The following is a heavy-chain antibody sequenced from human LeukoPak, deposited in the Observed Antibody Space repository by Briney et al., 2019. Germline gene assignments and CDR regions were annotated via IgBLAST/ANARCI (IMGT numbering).Heavy chain of an antibody. CDR1: GFPFSIYE. V-gene: IGHV3-48*03. J-gene: IGHJ4*02. D-gene: IGHD6-19*01. CDR2: IGSSGTTI. CDR3: ALLAVASDFDY. Sequence: PGGSLRPSCAVSGFPFSIYEMNWVRQAPGKGLEWVSNIGSSGTTIYYADSVKGRFSISRDNAKNSLYLQMNSLRVEDTAVYYCALLAVASDFDYWGQGALVTVSS.